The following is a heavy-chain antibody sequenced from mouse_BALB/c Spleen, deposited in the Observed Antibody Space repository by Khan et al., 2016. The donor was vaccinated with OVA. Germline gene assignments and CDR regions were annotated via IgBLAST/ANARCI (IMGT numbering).Heavy chain of an antibody. Sequence: QVQLQQSGPGLVAPSQSLSITCTVSGFSLSRYNIHWVRQPPGKGLEWLGMIWGGGGTDYNSTLKSRLSIRKDNSKSKVFLKMNSLQTDDTAMYYCARAYYRYDGYYAMDYWGQGTSVTVSS. D-gene: IGHD2-14*01. CDR1: GFSLSRYN. J-gene: IGHJ4*01. V-gene: IGHV2-6-4*01. CDR3: ARAYYRYDGYYAMDY. CDR2: IWGGGGT.